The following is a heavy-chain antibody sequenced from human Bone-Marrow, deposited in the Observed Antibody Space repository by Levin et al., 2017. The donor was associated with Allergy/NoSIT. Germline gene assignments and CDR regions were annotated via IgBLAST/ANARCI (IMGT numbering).Heavy chain of an antibody. CDR3: AKDTYTCSGGSCYFFDY. CDR2: ISLDGNTQ. CDR1: GFTFRNYA. J-gene: IGHJ4*02. D-gene: IGHD2-15*01. V-gene: IGHV3-30*18. Sequence: GESLKISCAVSGFTFRNYAMHWVRQAPGRGLEWVAFISLDGNTQYYADSVKGRFTVSRDNSNNTLHLQMNSLRVEDTAIYYCAKDTYTCSGGSCYFFDYWGPGALVTVSS.